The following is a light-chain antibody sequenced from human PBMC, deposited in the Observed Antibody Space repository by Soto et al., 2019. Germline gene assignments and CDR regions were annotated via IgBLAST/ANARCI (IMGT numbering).Light chain of an antibody. Sequence: QSVLTQPPSVSGAPGQRVTISCTGSSSNIGAGYDVHWYLQLPGTAPKLLIYGSYNRPSGVPDRFSGSKSGTSASLAITGLQAHDEADYSCQSYDSTLTTVLFGGGTKVTVL. V-gene: IGLV1-40*01. CDR1: SSNIGAGYD. CDR3: QSYDSTLTTVL. CDR2: GSY. J-gene: IGLJ2*01.